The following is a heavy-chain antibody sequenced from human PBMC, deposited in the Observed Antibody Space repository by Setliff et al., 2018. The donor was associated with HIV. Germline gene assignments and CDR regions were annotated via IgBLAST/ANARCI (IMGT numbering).Heavy chain of an antibody. CDR3: ALTGHRLLRGYMDV. CDR1: GYTISSGYY. J-gene: IGHJ6*03. V-gene: IGHV4-38-2*01. D-gene: IGHD2-15*01. Sequence: ETLSLTCALSGYTISSGYYWAWIRQPPGKGLEWIGNVYHSGGTDYNPSLRSRVTISVDTSTNQFSLKLKSVTAADTAVYYCALTGHRLLRGYMDVWGKGTTVTVSS. CDR2: VYHSGGT.